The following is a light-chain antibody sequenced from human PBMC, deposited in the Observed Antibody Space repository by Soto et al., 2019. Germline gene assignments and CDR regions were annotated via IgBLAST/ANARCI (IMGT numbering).Light chain of an antibody. CDR2: KAS. J-gene: IGKJ5*01. V-gene: IGKV1-5*03. CDR3: QQYTNYPII. CDR1: QTISSF. Sequence: DIQMSQSPSTLSASVGDRVTITCRASQTISSFLAWYQQKPGKAPKLLIYKASTLESGVPSRFSGSGSGTEFTLTISSLQPDDFATYYCQQYTNYPIIFGQGTRLEI.